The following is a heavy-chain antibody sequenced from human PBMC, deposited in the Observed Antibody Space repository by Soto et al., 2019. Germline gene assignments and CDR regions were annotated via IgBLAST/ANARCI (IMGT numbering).Heavy chain of an antibody. Sequence: GGSLRLSCAASGFTFSSYTMSWVRQAPGKGLEWVPGISATGGSTYYADSVKGRFTFSRDNSKNTLYLQMNSLGAEDTAVYYCAKGFIRDCGGDCTVDTWRQGTLVTVSS. CDR3: AKGFIRDCGGDCTVDT. D-gene: IGHD2-21*02. J-gene: IGHJ5*02. CDR1: GFTFSSYT. CDR2: ISATGGST. V-gene: IGHV3-23*01.